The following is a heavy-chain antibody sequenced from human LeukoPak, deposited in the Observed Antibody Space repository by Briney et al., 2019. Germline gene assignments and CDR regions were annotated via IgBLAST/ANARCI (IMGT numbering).Heavy chain of an antibody. D-gene: IGHD2-2*01. CDR2: IYHSGST. CDR3: ASYGDIVVVPAARAVHAFDI. Sequence: SGTLSLTCAVSGGSISSRNWWSWVRQPPGKGLEWIGEIYHSGSTNYNPSLKSRVTISVDKSKNQFSLKLSSVTAADTAVYYCASYGDIVVVPAARAVHAFDIWGQGTMVTVSS. CDR1: GGSISSRNW. J-gene: IGHJ3*02. V-gene: IGHV4-4*02.